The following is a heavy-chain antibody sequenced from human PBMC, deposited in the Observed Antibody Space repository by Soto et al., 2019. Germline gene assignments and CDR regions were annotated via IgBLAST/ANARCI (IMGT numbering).Heavy chain of an antibody. CDR1: GGTFSSYA. D-gene: IGHD6-19*01. J-gene: IGHJ4*02. CDR3: ASAVAGEYYFDY. V-gene: IGHV1-69*13. CDR2: IIPIFGTA. Sequence: SVNVSCKASGGTFSSYAISWVRQAPGQGLEWMGGIIPIFGTANYAQKFQGRVTITADESTSTAYMELSSLRSEDTAVYYCASAVAGEYYFDYWGQGTLVTVSS.